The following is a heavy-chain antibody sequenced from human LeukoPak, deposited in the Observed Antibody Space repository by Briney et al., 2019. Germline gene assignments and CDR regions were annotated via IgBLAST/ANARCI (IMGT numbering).Heavy chain of an antibody. CDR3: AKDQVITFGGVIEIDYFYY. V-gene: IGHV3-23*01. D-gene: IGHD3-16*02. Sequence: GGSLRLSCAASGFTSSSYAMSWVRQAPGKGLEWVSAISGSGGSTYYADSVKGRLTISRDNSKNPLYLQMNSLRAEDTAVYYCAKDQVITFGGVIEIDYFYYWGQGSMVTVSS. J-gene: IGHJ4*02. CDR2: ISGSGGST. CDR1: GFTSSSYA.